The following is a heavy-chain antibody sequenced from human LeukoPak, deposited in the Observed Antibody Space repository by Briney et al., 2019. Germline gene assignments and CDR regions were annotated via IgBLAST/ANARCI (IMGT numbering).Heavy chain of an antibody. CDR2: INHSGST. CDR3: ARHSPSKVGFDY. V-gene: IGHV4-34*01. D-gene: IGHD1-26*01. J-gene: IGHJ4*02. Sequence: SETLSLTCAVYDGSFSGYSWSWIRQPPGKGLEWIGEINHSGSTNYNPSLKSRVTISADTSKNQFSLKLNSVTAADTAVYYCARHSPSKVGFDYWGQGTLVAVSS. CDR1: DGSFSGYS.